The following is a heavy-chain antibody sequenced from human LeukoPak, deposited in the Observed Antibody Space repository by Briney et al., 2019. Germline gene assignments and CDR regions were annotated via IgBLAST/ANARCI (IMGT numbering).Heavy chain of an antibody. J-gene: IGHJ4*02. D-gene: IGHD6-19*01. CDR3: AKDGQWLVVGHYYFEY. Sequence: PGGSLRLSCVASGFSFSTYSMNWVRQASGKGLEWVSYISSSSTSIYYADSVKGRFTISRDNAKNSLYLQMNSLRAEDTAFYYCAKDGQWLVVGHYYFEYWGQGTLVTVSS. V-gene: IGHV3-48*04. CDR1: GFSFSTYS. CDR2: ISSSSTSI.